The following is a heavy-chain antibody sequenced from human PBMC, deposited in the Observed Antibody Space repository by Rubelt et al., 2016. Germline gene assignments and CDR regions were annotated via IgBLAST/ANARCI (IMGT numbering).Heavy chain of an antibody. V-gene: IGHV3-21*01. CDR2: ISSSSSYI. J-gene: IGHJ4*02. CDR1: GYSISSGYY. D-gene: IGHD3-16*01. Sequence: VHLQESGPGLVKASETLSLTCTVSGYSISSGYYWGWIRQPPGKGLEWVSSISSSSSYIYYAASVKGRFTISRDNAKNALYLQMNSLRAEDTAVYYCARADSTFTFFDYWGQGTLVTVSS. CDR3: ARADSTFTFFDY.